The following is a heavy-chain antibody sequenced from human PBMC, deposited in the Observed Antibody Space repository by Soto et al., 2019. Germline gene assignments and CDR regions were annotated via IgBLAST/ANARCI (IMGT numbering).Heavy chain of an antibody. CDR1: GFTFSSYS. D-gene: IGHD5-18*01. Sequence: GGSLRLSCAASGFTFSSYSMNWVRQAPGKGLEWVSSISSSSSYIYYADSVKGRFTISRDNAKNSLYLQMNSLRAEDTAVYYCARDNSYGYGNAFDIWGQGTMVTVSS. V-gene: IGHV3-21*01. J-gene: IGHJ3*02. CDR2: ISSSSSYI. CDR3: ARDNSYGYGNAFDI.